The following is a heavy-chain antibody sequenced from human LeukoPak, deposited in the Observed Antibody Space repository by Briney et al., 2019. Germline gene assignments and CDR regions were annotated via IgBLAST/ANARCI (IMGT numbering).Heavy chain of an antibody. CDR2: IYYSGST. Sequence: SETLSLTCTVSGGSLSSYFWSWIRQPPGKGLEWIGYIYYSGSTNYNPSLKSRVTISVDTSKNQFSLKLSSVTAADTAVYYCATSLGGSYFLWYFDLWGRGTLVTVSS. V-gene: IGHV4-59*01. J-gene: IGHJ2*01. D-gene: IGHD1-26*01. CDR1: GGSLSSYF. CDR3: ATSLGGSYFLWYFDL.